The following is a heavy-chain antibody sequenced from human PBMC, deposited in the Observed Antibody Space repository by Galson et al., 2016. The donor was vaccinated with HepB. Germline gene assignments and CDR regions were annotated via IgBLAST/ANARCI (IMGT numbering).Heavy chain of an antibody. CDR3: AREKGYLTNWFFDL. CDR2: IYSDGSA. J-gene: IGHJ2*01. Sequence: SLRLSCAASGFTFSSYAMHWVRQAPGKGLEWVSVIYSDGSAYYADSVKGRFTISRDISKNMVDLQMNNLRAEDTAVYYCAREKGYLTNWFFDLWGRGTLVTVSS. D-gene: IGHD3-16*02. V-gene: IGHV3-NL1*01. CDR1: GFTFSSYA.